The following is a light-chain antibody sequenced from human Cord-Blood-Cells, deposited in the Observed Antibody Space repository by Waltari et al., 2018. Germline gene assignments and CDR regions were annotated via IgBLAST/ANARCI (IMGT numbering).Light chain of an antibody. J-gene: IGLJ3*02. CDR2: EVS. V-gene: IGLV2-23*02. Sequence: QSALTQPASVSGSPGQSITISCTGTSSDVGSYNLVSLYQQHPGKAPKLMIYEVSKRPSGVSKRFSGSKSGNTASLTISGLQAEDEADYYCCSYAGSSTWVFGGGNKLTVL. CDR3: CSYAGSSTWV. CDR1: SSDVGSYNL.